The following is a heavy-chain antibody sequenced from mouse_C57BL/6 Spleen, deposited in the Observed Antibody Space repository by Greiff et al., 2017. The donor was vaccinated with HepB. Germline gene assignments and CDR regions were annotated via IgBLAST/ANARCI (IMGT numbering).Heavy chain of an antibody. J-gene: IGHJ2*01. V-gene: IGHV6-3*01. CDR3: TGITAQAYEDY. Sequence: DVKLQESGGGLVQPGGSMKLSCVASGFTFSNYWMNWVRQSPEKGLEWVAQIRLKSDNYATHYAESVKGRFTISRDDSKRSVYLQMNNLRAEDTGIYYCTGITAQAYEDYWGQGTTLTVSS. CDR1: GFTFSNYW. D-gene: IGHD3-2*02. CDR2: IRLKSDNYAT.